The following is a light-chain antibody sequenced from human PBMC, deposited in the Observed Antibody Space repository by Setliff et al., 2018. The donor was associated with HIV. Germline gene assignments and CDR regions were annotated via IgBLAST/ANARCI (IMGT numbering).Light chain of an antibody. CDR2: DVS. J-gene: IGLJ2*01. CDR1: SSYVGGYNY. CDR3: GSYTSSSTLV. V-gene: IGLV2-14*03. Sequence: QSALTQPASVPGSPGQSITISCTGTSSYVGGYNYVSWYQQYPGKAPKLMIYDVSKRPSGVSNRFSGSKSGNTASLTISGLQAGDEADYYCGSYTSSSTLVFGGGTQLTVL.